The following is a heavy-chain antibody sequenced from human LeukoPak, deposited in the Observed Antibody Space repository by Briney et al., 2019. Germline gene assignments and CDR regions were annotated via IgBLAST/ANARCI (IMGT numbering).Heavy chain of an antibody. V-gene: IGHV3-7*01. D-gene: IGHD6-19*01. J-gene: IGHJ4*02. CDR1: GFTFSSSW. CDR3: VRISTAVAGADY. Sequence: PGGSLRLSCAASGFTFSSSWMSWVRQAPGKGLEWVANIKQDGSEKYYVESVKGRFTISRDNTKHSLYLQMDSLTAEDTAVYYCVRISTAVAGADYWGQGTLVTVSS. CDR2: IKQDGSEK.